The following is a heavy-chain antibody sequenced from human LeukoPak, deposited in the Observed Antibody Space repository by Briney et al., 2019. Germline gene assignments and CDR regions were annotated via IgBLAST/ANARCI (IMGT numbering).Heavy chain of an antibody. D-gene: IGHD3-22*01. J-gene: IGHJ4*02. CDR1: GFTFSSYA. CDR3: ARVGDYYDSSGYYKN. Sequence: GGSLRLSCAASGFTFSSYAMHWVRQAPGKGLERVAVISYDGSNKYYADSVKGRFTISRDNSKNTLYLQMNSLRAEDTAVYYCARVGDYYDSSGYYKNWGQGTLVTVSS. V-gene: IGHV3-30-3*01. CDR2: ISYDGSNK.